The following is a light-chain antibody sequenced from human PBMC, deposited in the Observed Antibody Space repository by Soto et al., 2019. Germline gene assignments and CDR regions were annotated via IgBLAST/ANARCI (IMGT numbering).Light chain of an antibody. V-gene: IGKV1-39*01. CDR2: ALS. Sequence: DIQVTQSPSSLSASIGDRVIITCRASQPISTSLHWFQQKPGKAPKLLIYALSNLQGWVPSRFSGSGTGTEFTLITSSLQPEDVGNYFCQQSYSTPLTFGGGTKVQI. J-gene: IGKJ4*01. CDR1: QPISTS. CDR3: QQSYSTPLT.